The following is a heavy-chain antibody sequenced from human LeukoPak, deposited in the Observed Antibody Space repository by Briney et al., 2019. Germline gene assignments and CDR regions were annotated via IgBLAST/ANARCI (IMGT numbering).Heavy chain of an antibody. V-gene: IGHV1-2*02. CDR2: INPNSGDT. CDR1: GYTFTGYY. J-gene: IGHJ4*02. CDR3: ARDAVGGTSGDY. D-gene: IGHD1-26*01. Sequence: ASVKASCKAAGYTFTGYYMNWVRQAPGEGLKCMGWINPNSGDTHYAQKLQGRVTMTRDTSISTAYMELSRLRSDDTAAYYCARDAVGGTSGDYWGQGTLDTVSS.